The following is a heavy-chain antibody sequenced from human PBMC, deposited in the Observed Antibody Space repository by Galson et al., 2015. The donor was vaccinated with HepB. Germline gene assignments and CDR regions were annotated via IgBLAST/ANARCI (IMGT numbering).Heavy chain of an antibody. CDR1: GFIFSTYA. J-gene: IGHJ4*02. CDR2: ISYDGNNK. Sequence: SLRLSCAASGFIFSTYAMHWVRQAPGKGLEWVAVISYDGNNKYYADSVKGRFTISRDNSKNTLFLQMISLRSEDTAVYYCARDYFRGLTGYRSSWYAGYWGQGTLVTVSS. CDR3: ARDYFRGLTGYRSSWYAGY. V-gene: IGHV3-30*03. D-gene: IGHD6-13*01.